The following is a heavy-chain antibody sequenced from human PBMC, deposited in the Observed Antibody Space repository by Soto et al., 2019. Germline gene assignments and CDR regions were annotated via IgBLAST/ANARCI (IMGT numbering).Heavy chain of an antibody. V-gene: IGHV4-4*02. J-gene: IGHJ4*02. CDR1: GGSIRSSNW. Sequence: SETRCHTCAGSGGSIRSSNWWVWVRQPPGKGLEWIGEIYHSGSTNYNPSLKSRVTISVDKSKNQFSLKLSSVTAADTALYYCARRARYAGGSFDYCCQGPLGTVS. CDR2: IYHSGST. D-gene: IGHD1-26*01. CDR3: ARRARYAGGSFDY.